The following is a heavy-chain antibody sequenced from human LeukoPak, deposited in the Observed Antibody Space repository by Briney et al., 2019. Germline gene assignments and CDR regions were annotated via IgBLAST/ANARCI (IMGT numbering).Heavy chain of an antibody. D-gene: IGHD2-2*01. J-gene: IGHJ2*01. CDR2: INPNSGGT. V-gene: IGHV1-2*02. CDR3: ARPQLPHWYFDL. Sequence: GASVKVSCKASGYTFTGYYMHWVRQAPGQGLEWMGWINPNSGGTNYAQKFQGRVTMTRDTSISTAYMELRSLRSDDTAVYYCARPQLPHWYFDLWGRGTLVTVSS. CDR1: GYTFTGYY.